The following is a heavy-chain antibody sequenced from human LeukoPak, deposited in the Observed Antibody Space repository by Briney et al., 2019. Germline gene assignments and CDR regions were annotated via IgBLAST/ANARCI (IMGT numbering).Heavy chain of an antibody. Sequence: TSETLSLTCRVSGASVSSYYWSWIRQSPGKGLEWIGFFHYSGSTNYNPSLNSRVTTSIDTSMNQLSLTLVSVTAADTAVYFCARHHDGGPKLRLDFWGLGVLVTVSS. CDR3: ARHHDGGPKLRLDF. J-gene: IGHJ4*02. CDR1: GASVSSYY. V-gene: IGHV4-59*08. D-gene: IGHD2-15*01. CDR2: FHYSGST.